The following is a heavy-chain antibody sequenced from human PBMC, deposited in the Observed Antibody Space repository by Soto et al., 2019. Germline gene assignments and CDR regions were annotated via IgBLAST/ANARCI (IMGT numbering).Heavy chain of an antibody. CDR3: ARDHRYCISTSCYAFYYYYGMDV. J-gene: IGHJ6*02. V-gene: IGHV1-69*13. CDR1: GGTFSSYA. D-gene: IGHD2-2*01. Sequence: SVKVSCKASGGTFSSYAISWVRQAPGQGLEWMGGIIPIFGTANYAQKFQGRVTITADESTSTAYMELSSLRSEDTAVYYCARDHRYCISTSCYAFYYYYGMDVWGQGTTVTVSS. CDR2: IIPIFGTA.